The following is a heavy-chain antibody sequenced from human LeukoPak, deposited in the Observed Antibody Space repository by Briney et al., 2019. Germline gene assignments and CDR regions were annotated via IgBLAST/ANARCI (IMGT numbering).Heavy chain of an antibody. J-gene: IGHJ4*02. Sequence: QTGGSLRLSCTASGFTISSYGMSWVRQAPGKGLEGVSAISSSADSKYYADSVKGRFNISKDISKNTLYLQMDSLRAEDTAIYYCAKDSPVCTYWGQGTLVTVSS. CDR2: ISSSADSK. V-gene: IGHV3-23*01. D-gene: IGHD2-8*01. CDR3: AKDSPVCTY. CDR1: GFTISSYG.